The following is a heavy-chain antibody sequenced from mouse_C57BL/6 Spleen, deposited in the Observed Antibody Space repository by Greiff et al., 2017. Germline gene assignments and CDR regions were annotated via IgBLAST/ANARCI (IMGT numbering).Heavy chain of an antibody. J-gene: IGHJ1*03. CDR3: ARQEGGTRYFDV. CDR1: GFTFSSYG. Sequence: EVQRVESGGDLVKPGGSLKLSCAASGFTFSSYGMSWVRQTPDKRLEWVATISSGGSYTYYPDSVKGRFTISRDNAKNTLYLQMSSLKSEDTAMYYCARQEGGTRYFDVWGTGTTVTVSS. V-gene: IGHV5-6*01. D-gene: IGHD4-1*01. CDR2: ISSGGSYT.